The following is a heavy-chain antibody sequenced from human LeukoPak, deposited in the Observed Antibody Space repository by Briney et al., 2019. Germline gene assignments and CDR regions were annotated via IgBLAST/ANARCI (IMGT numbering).Heavy chain of an antibody. CDR1: GFTFSSYG. Sequence: GGSLRLSCAASGFTFSSYGMHWVRQAPGKGLEWVAVIWYDGSNKYYADSVKGRFTISRDNSKNTLYLQMNSLRAEDTAVYYCARLPALVYFDYWGQGTLVTVSS. J-gene: IGHJ4*02. CDR3: ARLPALVYFDY. D-gene: IGHD5-12*01. CDR2: IWYDGSNK. V-gene: IGHV3-33*01.